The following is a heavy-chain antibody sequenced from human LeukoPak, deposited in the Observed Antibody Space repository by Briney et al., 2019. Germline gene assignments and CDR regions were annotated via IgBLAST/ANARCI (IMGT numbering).Heavy chain of an antibody. J-gene: IGHJ4*02. CDR3: ATWGSSGYDSKDY. D-gene: IGHD5-12*01. V-gene: IGHV4-39*07. Sequence: SETLSLTCTVSGGSISSSSYYWGWIRQPPGKGLEWIGSIYYSGSTYYNPSLKSRVTISVDTSKNQFSLKLSSVTAADTAVYYCATWGSSGYDSKDYWGQGTLVTVSS. CDR2: IYYSGST. CDR1: GGSISSSSYY.